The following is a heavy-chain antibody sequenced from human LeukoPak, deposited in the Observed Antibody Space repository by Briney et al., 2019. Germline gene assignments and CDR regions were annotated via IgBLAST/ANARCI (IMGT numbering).Heavy chain of an antibody. CDR2: LSGDGGTT. J-gene: IGHJ4*02. Sequence: GGSLRLSCVGSGFSFKHYAFNWVRQAPGKGLEWVSALSGDGGTTYYTDSVKGRFTISRDNSKNTLYLQMNSLRAEDTAVYYCAKGYCSGGSCHFDYWGQGTLVTVSS. CDR1: GFSFKHYA. V-gene: IGHV3-23*01. D-gene: IGHD2-15*01. CDR3: AKGYCSGGSCHFDY.